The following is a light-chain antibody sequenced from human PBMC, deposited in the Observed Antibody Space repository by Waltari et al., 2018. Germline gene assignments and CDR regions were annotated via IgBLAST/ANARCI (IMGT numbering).Light chain of an antibody. V-gene: IGKV4-1*01. CDR1: QSVLYSSNNKNY. CDR3: QQYYSKIT. J-gene: IGKJ3*01. Sequence: DIVMTQSPDSLAVSLGERATINCKSSQSVLYSSNNKNYLAWYQQKPGQPPKLLIYWASTRESGVPDRFSGSGSVTDFTLTISSLQAEDVAVYYCQQYYSKITFGPGTKVDIK. CDR2: WAS.